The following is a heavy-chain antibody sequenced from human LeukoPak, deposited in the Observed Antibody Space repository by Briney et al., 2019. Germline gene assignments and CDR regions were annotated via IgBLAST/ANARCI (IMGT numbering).Heavy chain of an antibody. D-gene: IGHD3-10*01. CDR3: ASSLIKGSGSYTFDY. V-gene: IGHV4-38-2*01. J-gene: IGHJ4*02. Sequence: PSETLSLTCAVSGYSISSGYYWGWIRQPPGKGLEWIGSIYHSGSTYYNPSLKSRVPISVDTSKNQFSLKLSSVTAADTAAYYCASSLIKGSGSYTFDYWGQGTLVTVSS. CDR2: IYHSGST. CDR1: GYSISSGYY.